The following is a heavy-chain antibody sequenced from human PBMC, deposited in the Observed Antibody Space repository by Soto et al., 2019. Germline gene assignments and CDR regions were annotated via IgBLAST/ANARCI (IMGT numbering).Heavy chain of an antibody. CDR3: ARARRDRVVVWFDY. Sequence: QVQLQESGPGLVKPSQTLSLTCTVSGGSISSGGYYWSWIRQHPGKGLEWIGYIYYSGSTYYNPAPTSRVTISVDTSKNQFSLKLSSVTAADTVVYYCARARRDRVVVWFDYWGQGTLVTVSS. J-gene: IGHJ4*02. D-gene: IGHD2-15*01. CDR2: IYYSGST. V-gene: IGHV4-31*03. CDR1: GGSISSGGYY.